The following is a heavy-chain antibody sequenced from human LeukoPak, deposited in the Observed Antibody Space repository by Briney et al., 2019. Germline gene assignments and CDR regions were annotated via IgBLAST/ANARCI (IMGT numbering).Heavy chain of an antibody. J-gene: IGHJ6*03. CDR3: ARDGGGYTYGGDYYYYMDV. CDR1: GGSINSGAHF. V-gene: IGHV4-31*03. Sequence: PSETLSLTYTVSGGSINSGAHFWSWIRQHPGKGLEWIGYIYYSGSTHYNPSLKSRISMSVDASKNQFSLKLTSVTAADTAVYYCARDGGGYTYGGDYYYYMDVWGKGTTVTVSS. D-gene: IGHD5-18*01. CDR2: IYYSGST.